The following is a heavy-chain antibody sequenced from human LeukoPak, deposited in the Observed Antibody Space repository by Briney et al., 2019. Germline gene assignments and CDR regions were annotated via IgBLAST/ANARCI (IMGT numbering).Heavy chain of an antibody. CDR2: LYHSGST. J-gene: IGHJ4*02. V-gene: IGHV4-38-2*02. CDR1: GYSISSGYY. CDR3: ARDRATTVTTGHFDY. Sequence: PSETLSLTCTVSGYSISSGYYWGWIRQPPGKGLEWIGSLYHSGSTYYNPSLKSRVTISVDTSKNQFSLKLSSVTAADTAVYYCARDRATTVTTGHFDYWGQGTLVTFSS. D-gene: IGHD4-17*01.